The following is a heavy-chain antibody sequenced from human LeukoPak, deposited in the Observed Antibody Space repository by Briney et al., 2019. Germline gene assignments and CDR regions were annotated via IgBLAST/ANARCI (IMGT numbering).Heavy chain of an antibody. Sequence: GGSLRLSCAASGFTFSGSAMHWVRQASGKGLEWVGRIRSKANSYATAYAASVKGRFTISRDDSKNTAYLQMNSLKTEDTAVYYCAKDPGYDFWSGYYYFDYWGQGTLVTVSS. CDR2: IRSKANSYAT. D-gene: IGHD3-3*01. CDR3: AKDPGYDFWSGYYYFDY. V-gene: IGHV3-73*01. CDR1: GFTFSGSA. J-gene: IGHJ4*02.